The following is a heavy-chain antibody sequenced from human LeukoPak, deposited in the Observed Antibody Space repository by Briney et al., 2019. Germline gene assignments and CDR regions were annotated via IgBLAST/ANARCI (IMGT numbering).Heavy chain of an antibody. CDR1: GFTFSTYA. CDR3: ARAYNSGWTFDY. CDR2: ISSNGGST. V-gene: IGHV3-64*01. D-gene: IGHD6-19*01. Sequence: PGGSLRLSCAASGFTFSTYAMHWVRQAPGKGLEYVSAISSNGGSTYYASSVKGRFTISRDNSKNTLYLQMGSLRAEDMAVYYCARAYNSGWTFDYWGQGTPVTVSS. J-gene: IGHJ4*02.